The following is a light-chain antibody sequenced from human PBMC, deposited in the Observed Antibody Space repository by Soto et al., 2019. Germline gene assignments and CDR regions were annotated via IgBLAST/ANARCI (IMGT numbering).Light chain of an antibody. CDR3: QQYYSYPWT. Sequence: AIRMTQSPSSFSASTGDRVTITCRASQGISSYLAWYQHKPEKAPKLLIYAASTLQSGVPSRFSGSGSGTDFTLTISCLQPEDFATYYCQQYYSYPWTFGQGTKVEI. V-gene: IGKV1-8*01. CDR2: AAS. CDR1: QGISSY. J-gene: IGKJ1*01.